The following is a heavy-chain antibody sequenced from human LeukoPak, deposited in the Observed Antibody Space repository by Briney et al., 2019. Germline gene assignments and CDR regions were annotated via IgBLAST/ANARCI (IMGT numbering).Heavy chain of an antibody. Sequence: GGSLRLSCAAPGFTFSSYSMNWVRQTPGKGLEWVSSISSSSSYIFYADSVKGRFTISRDNSKNTLYLQMNSLRAEDTAVYYCAKTDPGDLSLRIAVAGPFDYWGQGTLVTVSS. V-gene: IGHV3-21*04. CDR3: AKTDPGDLSLRIAVAGPFDY. J-gene: IGHJ4*02. D-gene: IGHD6-19*01. CDR2: ISSSSSYI. CDR1: GFTFSSYS.